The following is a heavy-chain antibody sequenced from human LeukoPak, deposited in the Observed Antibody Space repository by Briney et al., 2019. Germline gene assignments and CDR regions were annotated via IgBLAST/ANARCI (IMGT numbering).Heavy chain of an antibody. CDR1: GGSISSYY. CDR2: IYYSGTT. V-gene: IGHV4-59*01. J-gene: IGHJ4*02. Sequence: PSETLSLTCAVYGGSISSYYWSWLRQPPGKGLEWIGYIYYSGTTNYNPSLKSRVTISVDTSKNQFSLKLSSVTAADTAVYYCARGVYIAAAQYAYWGQGTLVTVSS. CDR3: ARGVYIAAAQYAY. D-gene: IGHD6-13*01.